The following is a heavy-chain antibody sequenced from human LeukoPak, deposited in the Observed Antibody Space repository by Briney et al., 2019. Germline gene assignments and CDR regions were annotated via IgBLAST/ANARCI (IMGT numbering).Heavy chain of an antibody. CDR2: INSRSNYI. V-gene: IGHV3-21*01. CDR3: ARDAGTTGTTEFDY. Sequence: GGSLRLSCAASGFSFSTYSMDWVRQAPNKGLEWVSSINSRSNYIYYADSVKGRFTISRDNAKNSLYLQMNSLRVEDTAVYYCARDAGTTGTTEFDYWGQGILVTVSS. J-gene: IGHJ4*02. CDR1: GFSFSTYS. D-gene: IGHD1-7*01.